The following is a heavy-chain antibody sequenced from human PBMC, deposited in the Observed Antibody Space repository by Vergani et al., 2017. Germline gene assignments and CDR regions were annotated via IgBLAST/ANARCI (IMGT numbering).Heavy chain of an antibody. J-gene: IGHJ6*04. CDR1: GGSISSGSYY. V-gene: IGHV4-61*02. Sequence: QVQLQESGPGLVKPSQTLSLTCTVSGGSISSGSYYWSWIRQPAGKGLEWIGRIYTSGSTNYNPSLKSRVTISVDTSKNQFSLKLSSVTDADTAVYYCARGIVVVPDATDYYYYYGMDVGGKGTRV. CDR3: ARGIVVVPDATDYYYYYGMDV. CDR2: IYTSGST. D-gene: IGHD2-2*01.